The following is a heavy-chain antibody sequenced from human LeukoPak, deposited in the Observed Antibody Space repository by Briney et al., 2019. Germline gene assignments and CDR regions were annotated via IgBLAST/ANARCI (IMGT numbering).Heavy chain of an antibody. J-gene: IGHJ4*02. D-gene: IGHD1-1*01. CDR2: IGDSGEIT. CDR1: GFTFSNYA. V-gene: IGHV3-23*01. CDR3: AKRRERTCDY. Sequence: GGSLRLSCAASGFTFSNYAMTWVRQAPGKGLEWVSVIGDSGEITYYADSVKGRFTISRDNSKNTLYLQMNSLRAEDTAIYYCAKRRERTCDYWGQGTLVTVSS.